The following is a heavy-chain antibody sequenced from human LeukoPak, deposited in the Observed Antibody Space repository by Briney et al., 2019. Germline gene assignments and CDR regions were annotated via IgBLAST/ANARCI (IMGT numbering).Heavy chain of an antibody. Sequence: GGSLRLSCAASGFTFSSYAMSWVRQAPGKGLEWVSGISSSGGSTYYADSVKGRFTTSRDNSKNTVYLQMNSLRAEDTAVYYCAKDGMASSWVYYFDYWGQGTLVTVSS. D-gene: IGHD6-13*01. V-gene: IGHV3-23*01. CDR1: GFTFSSYA. CDR2: ISSSGGST. CDR3: AKDGMASSWVYYFDY. J-gene: IGHJ4*02.